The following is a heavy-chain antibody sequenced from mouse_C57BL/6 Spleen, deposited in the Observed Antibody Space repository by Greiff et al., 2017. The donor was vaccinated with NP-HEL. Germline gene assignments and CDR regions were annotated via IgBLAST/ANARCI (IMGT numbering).Heavy chain of an antibody. Sequence: QVQLQQPGTELVKPGASVKLSCKASGYTFTSYWMHWVKQRPGQGLEWIGNINPSNGGTNYNEKFKSKATLTVDKSSSTAYMQLSSLTSEDSAVYYCAREGAGRGYYYAMDYWGQGTSVTVSS. CDR1: GYTFTSYW. CDR3: AREGAGRGYYYAMDY. CDR2: INPSNGGT. V-gene: IGHV1-53*01. D-gene: IGHD3-3*01. J-gene: IGHJ4*01.